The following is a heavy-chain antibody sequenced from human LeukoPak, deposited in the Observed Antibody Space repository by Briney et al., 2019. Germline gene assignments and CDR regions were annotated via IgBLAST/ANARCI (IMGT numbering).Heavy chain of an antibody. Sequence: KPSETLSLTCVVYGGSFSGYYWSWIRQPPGKGLEWIGEINHSGSTNYNPSLKSRVTISVDTSKNQFSLKLSSVTAADTAVYYCARVGDQYSSSPLNYFDYWGQGTLVTVSS. D-gene: IGHD6-13*01. CDR2: INHSGST. CDR1: GGSFSGYY. V-gene: IGHV4-34*01. J-gene: IGHJ4*02. CDR3: ARVGDQYSSSPLNYFDY.